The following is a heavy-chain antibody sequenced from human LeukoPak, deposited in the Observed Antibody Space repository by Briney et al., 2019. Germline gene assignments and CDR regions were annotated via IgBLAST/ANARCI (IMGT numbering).Heavy chain of an antibody. CDR3: TRESVGYCSSTSCYGDHYYYYYMDV. V-gene: IGHV3-49*03. Sequence: GGSLRLSCTASGFTFGDYAMSWFRQAPGKGLEWVGFIRSKAYGGTTEYAASVKGGFTISRDDSKSIAYLQMNSLKTEDTAVYYCTRESVGYCSSTSCYGDHYYYYYMDVWGKGTTVTVSS. D-gene: IGHD2-2*01. CDR2: IRSKAYGGTT. J-gene: IGHJ6*03. CDR1: GFTFGDYA.